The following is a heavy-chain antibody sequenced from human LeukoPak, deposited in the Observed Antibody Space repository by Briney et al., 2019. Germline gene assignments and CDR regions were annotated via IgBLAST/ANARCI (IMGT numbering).Heavy chain of an antibody. V-gene: IGHV1-46*01. CDR1: GYTFTSYY. D-gene: IGHD5-18*01. Sequence: ASVKVSCKASGYTFTSYYMHWVRQAPGQGLEWMGIINPSGGSTSYAQKFQGRVTMTRDTSTSTVYMELRSLRSDDTAVYYCARVSRGYSRDDYWGQGTLVTVSS. J-gene: IGHJ4*02. CDR3: ARVSRGYSRDDY. CDR2: INPSGGST.